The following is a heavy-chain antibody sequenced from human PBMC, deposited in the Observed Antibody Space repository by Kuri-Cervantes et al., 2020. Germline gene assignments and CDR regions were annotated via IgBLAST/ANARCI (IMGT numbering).Heavy chain of an antibody. Sequence: GGSLRLSCAASGFTFSDYYMSWIRQAPGKGLEWVSYISSSGSTIYYADSVKDRFTISRDNAKNSLYPQMNSLRAEDTAVYYCARARGGKLYYFDYWGQGTLVTVSS. J-gene: IGHJ4*02. CDR1: GFTFSDYY. CDR2: ISSSGSTI. D-gene: IGHD4-23*01. CDR3: ARARGGKLYYFDY. V-gene: IGHV3-11*04.